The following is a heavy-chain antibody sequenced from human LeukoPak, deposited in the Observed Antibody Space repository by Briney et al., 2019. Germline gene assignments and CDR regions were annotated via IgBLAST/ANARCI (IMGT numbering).Heavy chain of an antibody. Sequence: PGGSLRLSCTASGFTFTYYTMTWVRQPPGKGLEWVSSISSSRRYICYADSVKGRFTISRDNTKNSLYLQMNTLRAEDTAVYFCARDLRLEDVEMATMMDFWGQGTLVTVSS. CDR1: GFTFTYYT. J-gene: IGHJ4*02. CDR2: ISSSRRYI. V-gene: IGHV3-21*01. CDR3: ARDLRLEDVEMATMMDF. D-gene: IGHD5-24*01.